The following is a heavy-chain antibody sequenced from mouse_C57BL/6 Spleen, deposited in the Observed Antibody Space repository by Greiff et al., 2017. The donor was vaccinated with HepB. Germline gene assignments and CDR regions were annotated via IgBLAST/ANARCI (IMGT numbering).Heavy chain of an antibody. CDR3: ARGGVVGAMDY. CDR1: GYSITSGYD. Sequence: ESGPGMVKPSQSLSLTCTVTGYSITSGYDWHWIRHFPGNKLEWMGYISYSGSTNYNPSLKSRISITHDTSKNHFFLKLNSVTTEDTATYYCARGGVVGAMDYWGQGTSVTVSS. J-gene: IGHJ4*01. V-gene: IGHV3-1*01. CDR2: ISYSGST. D-gene: IGHD1-1*01.